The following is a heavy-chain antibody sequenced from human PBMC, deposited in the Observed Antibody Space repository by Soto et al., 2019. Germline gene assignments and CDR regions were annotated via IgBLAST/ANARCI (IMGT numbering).Heavy chain of an antibody. CDR3: ARDLRDTTMDFDY. Sequence: SETLSLTCTVSGGSISSYYWSWIRQPPGKGLEWIGYIYYSGSTNYNPSLKSRVTISVATSKNQFSLKLSSVTAAATAVYYCARDLRDTTMDFDYWGQGTLVTVSS. V-gene: IGHV4-59*01. J-gene: IGHJ4*02. D-gene: IGHD5-18*01. CDR2: IYYSGST. CDR1: GGSISSYY.